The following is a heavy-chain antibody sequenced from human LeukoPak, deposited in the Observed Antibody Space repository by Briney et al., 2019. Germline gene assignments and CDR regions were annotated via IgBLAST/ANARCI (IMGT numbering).Heavy chain of an antibody. CDR2: INHSGST. CDR3: ARGLPSRYCTNGVCPRYYYYYYYMDV. Sequence: PSETLSLTCAVYGGSFSGYYWSWIRQPPGKGLEWIGEINHSGSTNYNPSLKSRVTISVDTSKNQFSLKLSSVTAADSAVYYCARGLPSRYCTNGVCPRYYYYYYYMDVWGKGTTVTVSS. J-gene: IGHJ6*03. V-gene: IGHV4-34*01. D-gene: IGHD2-8*01. CDR1: GGSFSGYY.